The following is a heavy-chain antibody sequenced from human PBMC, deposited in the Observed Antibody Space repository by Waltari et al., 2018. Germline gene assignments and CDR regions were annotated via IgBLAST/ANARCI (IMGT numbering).Heavy chain of an antibody. CDR3: AKGLGTWYFDL. CDR1: GLRFSNYG. V-gene: IGHV3-30*18. J-gene: IGHJ2*01. D-gene: IGHD1-1*01. CDR2: ISYDGATK. Sequence: QVQLVESGGGGVRPGESLRLSCVGSGLRFSNYGIHWVRQAPGKGLEWVAVISYDGATKYYGDSVKGRFFISRDNSRNRSYLQMTSLTPEDTAVYYCAKGLGTWYFDLWGRGTLVTVSS.